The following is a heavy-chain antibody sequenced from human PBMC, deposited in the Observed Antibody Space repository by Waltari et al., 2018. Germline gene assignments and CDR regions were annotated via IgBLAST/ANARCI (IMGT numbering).Heavy chain of an antibody. CDR2: IWYDGSNK. J-gene: IGHJ3*02. Sequence: QVQLVESGGGVVQPGRSLRLSCAASGFPFSSYGMPWVRQAPGKGLEWVAVIWYDGSNKYYADSVKGRFTISRDNSKNTLYLQMNSLRAEDTAVYYCAREIPNWGSDAFDIWGQGTMVTVSS. V-gene: IGHV3-33*01. D-gene: IGHD3-16*01. CDR1: GFPFSSYG. CDR3: AREIPNWGSDAFDI.